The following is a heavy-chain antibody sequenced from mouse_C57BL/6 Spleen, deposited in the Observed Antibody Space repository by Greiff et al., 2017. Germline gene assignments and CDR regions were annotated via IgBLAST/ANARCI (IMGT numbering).Heavy chain of an antibody. V-gene: IGHV7-1*01. D-gene: IGHD2-4*01. Sequence: EVMLVESGGGLVQSGRSLRLSCATSGFTFSDFYMEWVRQAPGKGLEWIAASRNKANDYTTEYSASVKGRFIVSRDTSQSILYLQMNALRAEDTAIYYCARDGGLRRGAMDYWGQGTSVTVSS. J-gene: IGHJ4*01. CDR1: GFTFSDFY. CDR3: ARDGGLRRGAMDY. CDR2: SRNKANDYTT.